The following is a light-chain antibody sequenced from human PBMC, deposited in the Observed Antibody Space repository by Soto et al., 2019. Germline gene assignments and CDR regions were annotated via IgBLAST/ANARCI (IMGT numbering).Light chain of an antibody. J-gene: IGLJ2*01. CDR1: NSDVGGYNY. Sequence: QSVLTQPRSVSGSPGQSVTISCTGTNSDVGGYNYVSWYQQHPDKAPKVLIYDVSERPSGVPDRFSGSKSGNTASLTISGLQAEDEADYYCCSYAGSNTLVFGGGTKLTVL. CDR3: CSYAGSNTLV. CDR2: DVS. V-gene: IGLV2-11*01.